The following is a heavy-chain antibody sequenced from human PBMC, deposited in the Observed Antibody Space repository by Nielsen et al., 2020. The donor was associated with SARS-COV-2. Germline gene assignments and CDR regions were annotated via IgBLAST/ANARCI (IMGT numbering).Heavy chain of an antibody. CDR1: GYTFTGYY. CDR2: INPSGGST. Sequence: ASVKVSCKASGYTFTGYYMHWVRQAPGQGLEWMGIINPSGGSTSYAQKFQGRVTMTRDTSTSTVYMELSSLRSEDTAVYYCARVSSGWFEFDYWGQGTLVTVSS. D-gene: IGHD6-19*01. CDR3: ARVSSGWFEFDY. V-gene: IGHV1-46*01. J-gene: IGHJ4*02.